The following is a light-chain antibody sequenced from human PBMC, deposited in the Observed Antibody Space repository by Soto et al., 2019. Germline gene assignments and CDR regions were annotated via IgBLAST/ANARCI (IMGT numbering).Light chain of an antibody. V-gene: IGLV2-23*01. CDR3: CSFAGSSTYV. Sequence: QAALTQPASVSGSPGQSITISCTGTSSDVGTYTLVSWYQQHPDKAPKLMIYETSKRPSGVSNRFSGSKSGNTASLTISGLQAEDEADYYCCSFAGSSTYVFGTGTKVTVL. CDR2: ETS. CDR1: SSDVGTYTL. J-gene: IGLJ1*01.